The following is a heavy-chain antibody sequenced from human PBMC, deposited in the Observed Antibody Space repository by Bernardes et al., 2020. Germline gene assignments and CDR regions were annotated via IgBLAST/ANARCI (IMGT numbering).Heavy chain of an antibody. V-gene: IGHV3-21*01. D-gene: IGHD2-15*01. CDR2: ISSSSSYI. CDR3: ARAVGYCSGGSCADAFDI. Sequence: GVSLRLSCAASGFTFSSYSMNWVRQAPGKGLEWVSSISSSSSYIYYADSVKGRFTISRDNAKNSLYLQMNSLRAEDTAVYYCARAVGYCSGGSCADAFDIWGQGTMVTVSS. CDR1: GFTFSSYS. J-gene: IGHJ3*02.